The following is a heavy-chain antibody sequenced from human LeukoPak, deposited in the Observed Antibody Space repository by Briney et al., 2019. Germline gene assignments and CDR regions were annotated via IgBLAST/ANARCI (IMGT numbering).Heavy chain of an antibody. D-gene: IGHD1-1*01. Sequence: PGGSLRLSCAASGFTFSSYAMTWVRQAPGKGLEWVSTISGSGGSTYYADSVKGRFIISRDNAKNSLYLQMNSLRAEDTAIYYCARADWTNWGQGTLVIVSS. CDR1: GFTFSSYA. J-gene: IGHJ4*02. V-gene: IGHV3-23*01. CDR2: ISGSGGST. CDR3: ARADWTN.